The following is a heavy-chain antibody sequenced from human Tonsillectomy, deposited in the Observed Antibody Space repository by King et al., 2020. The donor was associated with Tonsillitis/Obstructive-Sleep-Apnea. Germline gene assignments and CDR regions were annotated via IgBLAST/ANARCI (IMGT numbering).Heavy chain of an antibody. V-gene: IGHV3-72*01. J-gene: IGHJ4*02. D-gene: IGHD4-17*01. CDR3: ARASTVTTIYYFDY. Sequence: QLMQSGGGLVQPGGSLRLSCAASGFTFSDHYMDWVRQAPGKGLEWVGRTRNKANSYTTEYAASVKGRFTISRDDSKNSLYLQMNSLKTEDTAVYYCARASTVTTIYYFDYWGQGTLVTVSS. CDR1: GFTFSDHY. CDR2: TRNKANSYTT.